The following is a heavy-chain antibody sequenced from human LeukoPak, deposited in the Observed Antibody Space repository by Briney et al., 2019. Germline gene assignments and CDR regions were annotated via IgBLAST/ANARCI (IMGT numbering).Heavy chain of an antibody. J-gene: IGHJ5*02. Sequence: GRSLRLSCAASGFTFSDYYMSWIRQAPGKGLEWVSYISGSGSTIHYPDSVKGRFTISRDNAKNSLYLQLNSLRVEDTAVYYCARTFSSNWYKWFDPWGQGTLVTVSS. CDR3: ARTFSSNWYKWFDP. CDR1: GFTFSDYY. D-gene: IGHD6-13*01. CDR2: ISGSGSTI. V-gene: IGHV3-11*01.